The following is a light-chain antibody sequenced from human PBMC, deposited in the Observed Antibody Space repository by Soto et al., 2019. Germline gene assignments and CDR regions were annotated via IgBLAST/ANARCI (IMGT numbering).Light chain of an antibody. CDR2: SND. Sequence: QSVLTQPPSASGTPGQTVTISCSGSSVNIGRNYVYWYQQLPRTAPKLLIHSNDQQPSGVPDRFSGSKYSTSASLAISGLRSDDEADYYCAAWDDSMSGYVFGTGTKVTVL. V-gene: IGLV1-47*02. CDR1: SVNIGRNY. CDR3: AAWDDSMSGYV. J-gene: IGLJ1*01.